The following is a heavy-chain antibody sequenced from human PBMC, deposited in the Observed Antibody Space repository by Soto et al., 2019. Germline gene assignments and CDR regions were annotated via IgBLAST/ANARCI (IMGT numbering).Heavy chain of an antibody. CDR2: VNPTDGRT. V-gene: IGHV1-46*01. CDR1: GYTFTTYY. Sequence: QVQLVQSGAEVKKPGASVNLSCKASGYTFTTYYIHWVRQAPGQGLEWMGIVNPTDGRTTYAQKFQDVVTMTRNTSTSTVYMELISLRSDETAVYYGARVLELGPIDFWGQGTLVTVSS. D-gene: IGHD7-27*01. CDR3: ARVLELGPIDF. J-gene: IGHJ4*02.